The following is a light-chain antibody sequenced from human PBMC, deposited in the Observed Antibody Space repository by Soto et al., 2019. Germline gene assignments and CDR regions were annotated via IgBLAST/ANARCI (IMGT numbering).Light chain of an antibody. CDR3: CSYAGSSTPYV. CDR1: SSDVGAYNY. J-gene: IGLJ1*01. V-gene: IGLV2-23*02. Sequence: QSALTQPASVSGSPGQSITISCTGTSSDVGAYNYVSWYQQYPGKAPKVIIFEVRKRPSGVSNRFSGSKSGNTASLTISGLQAEDEADYYCCSYAGSSTPYVFGTGTKLTVL. CDR2: EVR.